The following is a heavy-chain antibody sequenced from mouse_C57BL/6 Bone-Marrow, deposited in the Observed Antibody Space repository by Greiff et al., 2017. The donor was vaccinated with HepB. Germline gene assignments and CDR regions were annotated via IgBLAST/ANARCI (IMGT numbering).Heavy chain of an antibody. Sequence: EVHLVESGGGLVKPGGSMKLSCVASGFTFSNYWMNWVRQSPEKGLEWVAQISLKSDNYETHYAESVKGRFTIARDNSKSSVYLQMNNLRAEDTGIYYCTEGGNPSSFAYWGQGTPVTVSA. CDR3: TEGGNPSSFAY. CDR2: ISLKSDNYET. D-gene: IGHD1-1*02. CDR1: GFTFSNYW. J-gene: IGHJ3*01. V-gene: IGHV6-3*01.